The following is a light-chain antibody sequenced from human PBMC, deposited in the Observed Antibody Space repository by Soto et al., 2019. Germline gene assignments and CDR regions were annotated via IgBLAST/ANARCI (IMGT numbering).Light chain of an antibody. Sequence: QSALTQPASVSGSPGQSITISCTGTSSDVGSYNLVSWYQQHPGKAPKLMIYEGSKRPSGVSNRFSGSKSGNTASLTISGVQDEDEAEYYCCSYAGSSTFVVFGGGTKLTVL. J-gene: IGLJ2*01. CDR3: CSYAGSSTFVV. V-gene: IGLV2-23*03. CDR1: SSDVGSYNL. CDR2: EGS.